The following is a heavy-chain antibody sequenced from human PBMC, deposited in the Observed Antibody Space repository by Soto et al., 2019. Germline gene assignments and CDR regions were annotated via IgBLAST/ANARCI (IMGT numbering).Heavy chain of an antibody. CDR1: GFTFSSYA. CDR3: AISYSGYYFDY. CDR2: ISSNGGST. V-gene: IGHV3-64*01. D-gene: IGHD1-26*01. J-gene: IGHJ4*02. Sequence: EVQLVESGGGLVLPGGSLRLSCAASGFTFSSYAMHWVRQAPGKGLEYVSAISSNGGSTYYANSVKGRFTISRDNSKNTLYLRMGSLRTEDMAVYYCAISYSGYYFDYWGQGTLVTVSS.